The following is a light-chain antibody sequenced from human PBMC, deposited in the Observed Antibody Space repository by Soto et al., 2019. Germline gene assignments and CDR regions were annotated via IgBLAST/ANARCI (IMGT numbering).Light chain of an antibody. CDR1: SSNIGGNS. Sequence: QSVLTQAPSASGTPGQRVTISCSGSSSNIGGNSVNWYQLLPGTAPKLLIYNNDQRPSGVPSRFSGSKSGTSAFLAISGLQSDDEADYYCASWDDSLSGFVVFGGGTKLTVL. V-gene: IGLV1-44*01. CDR2: NND. CDR3: ASWDDSLSGFVV. J-gene: IGLJ2*01.